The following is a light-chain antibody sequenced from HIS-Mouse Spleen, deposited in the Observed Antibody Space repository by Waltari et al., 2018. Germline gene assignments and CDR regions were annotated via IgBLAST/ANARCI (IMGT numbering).Light chain of an antibody. Sequence: QSALTQPRSVSGSPGQSVTISCTGTSSDVGGYNHVSWYQQHPVKAPQLMCYDVSKPPAGVPELLSGSESGITVSLTIAGLQADDDSDYCSCSYAGRYTLRVFVGGPKLTVL. CDR2: DVS. CDR3: CSYAGRYTLRV. J-gene: IGLJ2*01. V-gene: IGLV2-11*01. CDR1: SSDVGGYNH.